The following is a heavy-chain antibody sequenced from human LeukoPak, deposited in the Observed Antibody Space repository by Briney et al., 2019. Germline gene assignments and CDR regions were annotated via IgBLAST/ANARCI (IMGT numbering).Heavy chain of an antibody. Sequence: GGSLRLSCAASGFTFSSYGMHWVRQAPGKGLEWVAFIRYDGSNKYYADSVKGRFTISRDNSKNSLYLQMNSLRAEDTALYYCAKDGRNYFDYWGQGTLVTVSS. CDR1: GFTFSSYG. V-gene: IGHV3-30*02. D-gene: IGHD1-1*01. J-gene: IGHJ4*02. CDR2: IRYDGSNK. CDR3: AKDGRNYFDY.